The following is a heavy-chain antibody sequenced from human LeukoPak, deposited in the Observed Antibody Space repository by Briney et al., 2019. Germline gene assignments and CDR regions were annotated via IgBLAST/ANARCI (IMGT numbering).Heavy chain of an antibody. V-gene: IGHV1-2*02. CDR1: GYTFTVYY. J-gene: IGHJ3*02. CDR2: INPNSGGT. Sequence: GASVKVSSTASGYTFTVYYLHWVRQAPGQGLEWMGWINPNSGGTYYEQNFRGRVTMTRDTSISTAYMELSRLRSDDTAVYYCARPYLWGSYHDAFDIWGQGTMVTVSS. CDR3: ARPYLWGSYHDAFDI. D-gene: IGHD3-16*02.